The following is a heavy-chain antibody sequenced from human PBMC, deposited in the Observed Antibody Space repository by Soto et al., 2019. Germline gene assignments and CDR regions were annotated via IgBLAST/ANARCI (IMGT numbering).Heavy chain of an antibody. Sequence: SETLSLTCTVSGGSISSYYWSWIRQPAGKGLEWIGRIYSNGNTNYNPSLKSRVTMSVDRSTNQLSLNLSSVTAADTAVYYCARENDYGGNPLYYYYGMDVWGQGTTVTVSS. CDR2: IYSNGNT. CDR3: ARENDYGGNPLYYYYGMDV. J-gene: IGHJ6*02. V-gene: IGHV4-4*07. CDR1: GGSISSYY. D-gene: IGHD4-17*01.